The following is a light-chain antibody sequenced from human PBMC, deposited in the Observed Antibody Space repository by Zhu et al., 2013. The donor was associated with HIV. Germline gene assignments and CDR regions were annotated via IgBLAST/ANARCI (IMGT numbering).Light chain of an antibody. CDR3: QTYDNSLSARV. Sequence: QSVLTQPPSVSAAAGQKVTISCSGSNSNIGNNDVSWYQQFPRAAPRLLIYDNNERPSGIPGRFSGSKSGTTAILGITGLQIEDEADYYCQTYDNSLSARVFGGGTELTVL. CDR2: DNN. J-gene: IGLJ2*01. CDR1: NSNIGNND. V-gene: IGLV1-51*01.